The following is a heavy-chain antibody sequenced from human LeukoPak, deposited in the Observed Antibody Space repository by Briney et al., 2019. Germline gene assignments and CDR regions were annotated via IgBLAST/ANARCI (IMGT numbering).Heavy chain of an antibody. Sequence: SETLSLTCTVSGGSISSYYWSWIRQPPGKGLEWIGYIYYSGSTNYNPSLKSRVTMSVDTSKNQFSLKLSSVTAADTAVYYCASGQQQLVRGGYYYYYMDVWGKGTTVTVSS. CDR3: ASGQQQLVRGGYYYYYMDV. D-gene: IGHD6-13*01. V-gene: IGHV4-59*12. CDR2: IYYSGST. J-gene: IGHJ6*03. CDR1: GGSISSYY.